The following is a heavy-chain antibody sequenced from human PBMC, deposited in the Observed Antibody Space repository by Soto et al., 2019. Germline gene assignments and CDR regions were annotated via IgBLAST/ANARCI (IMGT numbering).Heavy chain of an antibody. CDR1: GDTFSSHV. J-gene: IGHJ6*02. D-gene: IGHD4-17*01. Sequence: QVQLVQSGGEVKKPGSTVKVSCKAPGDTFSSHVISWVRQAPGQGLEWMGGIIPILGTTNYAQKFQGRVTITADEVTRRAYMEATRLRMEDTAVYYFAREMASVKAALDVWCQGNTVTVPS. CDR3: AREMASVKAALDV. V-gene: IGHV1-69*01. CDR2: IIPILGTT.